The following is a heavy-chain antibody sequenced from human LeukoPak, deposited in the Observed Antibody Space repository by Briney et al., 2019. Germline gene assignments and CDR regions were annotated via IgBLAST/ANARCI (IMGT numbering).Heavy chain of an antibody. CDR1: RYTFTSYG. V-gene: IGHV1-18*01. D-gene: IGHD2-2*01. CDR3: ARDGHIVVVPAAQKSYYYYYYMDV. J-gene: IGHJ6*03. Sequence: ASVKDSCKDSRYTFTSYGISWVRQAPGQGVEWMGRIRAYNGNTNNAQKLQGRVNMTTDTSTSTAYMELRSLRSDDTAVYYCARDGHIVVVPAAQKSYYYYYYMDVWGKGTTVTVSS. CDR2: IRAYNGNT.